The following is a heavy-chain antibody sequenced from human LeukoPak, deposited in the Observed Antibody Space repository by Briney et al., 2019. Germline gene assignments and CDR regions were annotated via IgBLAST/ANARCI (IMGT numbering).Heavy chain of an antibody. V-gene: IGHV3-74*01. Sequence: GGSLRLSCATSGFTLSSFWTHWVRQPPGKGLVWVSRINSDGTDTNYADSGKGRFTISRDNYKNTVYLQMNSLTAEDTAVYYCARGAWGTSVHFDKWGQGALVTVSS. D-gene: IGHD3-16*01. CDR1: GFTLSSFW. J-gene: IGHJ4*02. CDR2: INSDGTDT. CDR3: ARGAWGTSVHFDK.